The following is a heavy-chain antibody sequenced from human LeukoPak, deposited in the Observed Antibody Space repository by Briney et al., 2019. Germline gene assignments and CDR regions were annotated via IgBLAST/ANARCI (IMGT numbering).Heavy chain of an antibody. CDR2: INDDSSDI. D-gene: IGHD2-2*01. CDR1: GFTFSLYA. J-gene: IGHJ4*02. V-gene: IGHV3-21*05. CDR3: ARDTFQPGLIDS. Sequence: GGSLRLSCAAAGFTFSLYAMNWVRQAPGKGLWRVSYINDDSSDIHYAGSVRGRFTISRDDARKTLYLQLSSLRVEDTAVYYCARDTFQPGLIDSWGQGTLVTVSS.